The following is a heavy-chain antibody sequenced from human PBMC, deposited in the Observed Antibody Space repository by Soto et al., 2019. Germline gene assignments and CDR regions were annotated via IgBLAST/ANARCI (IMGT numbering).Heavy chain of an antibody. J-gene: IGHJ4*02. CDR2: IYFNWNT. V-gene: IGHV4-59*13. D-gene: IGHD3-16*01. CDR1: AASFSKYY. Sequence: QVQLQESGPGLVKPSETLSLTCAVSAASFSKYYWTWIRQAPGKGLEWIGYIYFNWNTNYNPSLKRRVTISVDTSKKQISLNLTSVTDADTAVYFCASVTFGGVVLAHWGQGTLVTVSS. CDR3: ASVTFGGVVLAH.